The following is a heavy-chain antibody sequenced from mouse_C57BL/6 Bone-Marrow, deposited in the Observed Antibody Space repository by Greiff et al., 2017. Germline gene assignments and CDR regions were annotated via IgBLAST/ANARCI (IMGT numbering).Heavy chain of an antibody. D-gene: IGHD1-1*01. J-gene: IGHJ2*01. CDR3: ARRGYYYGEDY. Sequence: QVQLQQSGAELARPGASVKLSCKASGYTFTSYGISWVKQRTGQGLEWIGEIYPRSGNTYYNAKFKGKATLTADKSSSTAYMELRSLTSEDSAVYFCARRGYYYGEDYWGQGTTLTVSS. V-gene: IGHV1-81*01. CDR1: GYTFTSYG. CDR2: IYPRSGNT.